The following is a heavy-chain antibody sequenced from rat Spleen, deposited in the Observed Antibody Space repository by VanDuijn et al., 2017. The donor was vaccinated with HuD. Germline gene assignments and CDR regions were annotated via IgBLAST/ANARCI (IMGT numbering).Heavy chain of an antibody. D-gene: IGHD1-11*01. Sequence: QVQLKESGPGLVQPSQTLSLTCTVSGFSLTSYNVHWVRQPTGKGLEWMGIIWTGGSTDYNSALKSRLSISRDTSKSQVFLKMNSLQTEDTAMYFCARENYGGYKSYYWYFDFWGPGTMVTVSS. J-gene: IGHJ1*01. CDR3: ARENYGGYKSYYWYFDF. CDR1: GFSLTSYN. V-gene: IGHV2-30*01. CDR2: IWTGGST.